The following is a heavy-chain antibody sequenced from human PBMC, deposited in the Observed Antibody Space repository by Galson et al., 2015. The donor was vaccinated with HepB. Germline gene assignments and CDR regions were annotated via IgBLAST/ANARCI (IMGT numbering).Heavy chain of an antibody. CDR1: GFTFDDYA. V-gene: IGHV3-9*01. J-gene: IGHJ4*02. CDR3: AKGSGGAVAGDFDY. Sequence: SLRLSCAASGFTFDDYAMHWVRQAPGKGLEWVSGISWNSGSIGYADSVKGRFTISRDNAKNSLYLQMNSLRAEDTALYYCAKGSGGAVAGDFDYWGQGALVTVSS. CDR2: ISWNSGSI. D-gene: IGHD6-19*01.